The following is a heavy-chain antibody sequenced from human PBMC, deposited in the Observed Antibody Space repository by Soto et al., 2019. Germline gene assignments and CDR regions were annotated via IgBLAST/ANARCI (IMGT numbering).Heavy chain of an antibody. V-gene: IGHV3-30*04. D-gene: IGHD6-19*01. CDR3: TRVEQWLYIAKY. J-gene: IGHJ4*02. CDR1: GFTFSSFA. Sequence: GGSLRLSCAASGFTFSSFAMHWVRQAPGKGLEWVAVISDDGSSKYYADSVKGRFTISRDNSKNTLYLQMNSLRGEDAAVYSCTRVEQWLYIAKYWGQGTLVTVSS. CDR2: ISDDGSSK.